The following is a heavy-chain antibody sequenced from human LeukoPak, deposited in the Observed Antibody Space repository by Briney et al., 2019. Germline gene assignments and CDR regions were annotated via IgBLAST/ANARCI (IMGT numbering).Heavy chain of an antibody. CDR3: ARVHDYGGNSGALYYFDY. CDR2: IYHSGST. CDR1: GGSISSGGYS. J-gene: IGHJ4*02. V-gene: IGHV4-30-2*01. Sequence: SETLSLTCAVSGGSISSGGYSWSWIRQPPGKDLEWIGYIYHSGSTYYNPSLKSRVTISVDRSKNQFSLKLSSVTAADTAVYYCARVHDYGGNSGALYYFDYWGQGTLVTVSS. D-gene: IGHD4-23*01.